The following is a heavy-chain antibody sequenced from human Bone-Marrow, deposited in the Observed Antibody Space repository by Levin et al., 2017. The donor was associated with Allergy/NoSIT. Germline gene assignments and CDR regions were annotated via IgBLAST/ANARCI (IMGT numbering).Heavy chain of an antibody. Sequence: QTGGSLRLSCAASGFTVSSNYMSWVRQAPGKGLEWVSVIYSGGSTYYADSVKGRFTISRDNSKNTLYLQMNSLRAEDTAVYYCATRYGDYGGAFDIWGQGTMVTVSS. J-gene: IGHJ3*02. CDR2: IYSGGST. CDR3: ATRYGDYGGAFDI. D-gene: IGHD4-17*01. CDR1: GFTVSSNY. V-gene: IGHV3-53*01.